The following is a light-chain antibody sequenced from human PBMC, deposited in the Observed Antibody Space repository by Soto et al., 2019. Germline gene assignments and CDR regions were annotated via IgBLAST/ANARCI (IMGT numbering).Light chain of an antibody. CDR2: DAS. J-gene: IGKJ2*01. Sequence: DIQMTQSPSTLSASVGDIVTITCRASQSISSWLAWYQQKPGKAPKLLIYDASSLESGVPSRFRGSGSGTEFSLTISSLQPDDFATYYCQQYNSYGMYTFGQGTKLWIK. V-gene: IGKV1-5*01. CDR3: QQYNSYGMYT. CDR1: QSISSW.